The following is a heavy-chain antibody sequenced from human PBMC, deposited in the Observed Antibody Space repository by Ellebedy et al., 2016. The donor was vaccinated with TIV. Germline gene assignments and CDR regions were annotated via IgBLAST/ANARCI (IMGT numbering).Heavy chain of an antibody. V-gene: IGHV5-51*01. J-gene: IGHJ5*01. CDR3: ARSPTYFRDSGGFYGDWFDS. CDR1: GYSFTNYW. Sequence: GESLKISCQASGYSFTNYWIGWVRQRPGKGLEWMGFIYPGDSETRYSPSFQGQVSFSVDRSNNTAYLQCSSLKASDTAMYYCARSPTYFRDSGGFYGDWFDSWGQGAPVTVSS. D-gene: IGHD3-22*01. CDR2: IYPGDSET.